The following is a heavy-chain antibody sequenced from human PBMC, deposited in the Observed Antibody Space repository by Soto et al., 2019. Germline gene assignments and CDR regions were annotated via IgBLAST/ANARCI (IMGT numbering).Heavy chain of an antibody. CDR1: GGSFSGYY. CDR2: INHSGST. Sequence: QVQLQQWGAGLLKPSETLSLTCAVYGGSFSGYYWSWIRQPPGKGLEWIGEINHSGSTNYNPSLKSRLTISVDTSKNQFSLKLSSVTAADTAVYYCARGPHCSGGSCYMYYYYYYMDVWGKGTTVTVSS. D-gene: IGHD2-15*01. J-gene: IGHJ6*03. CDR3: ARGPHCSGGSCYMYYYYYYMDV. V-gene: IGHV4-34*01.